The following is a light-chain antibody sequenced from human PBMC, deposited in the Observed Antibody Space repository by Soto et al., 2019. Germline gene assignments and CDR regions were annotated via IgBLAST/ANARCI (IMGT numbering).Light chain of an antibody. CDR3: QQYNNWPPYT. J-gene: IGKJ2*01. CDR1: QSVSSN. CDR2: GAS. Sequence: EIVMTQSPATLSVSPGERATLSCRASQSVSSNLAWYQQKPGQAPRLLIYGASTRATGIPARFSGSGSGTEFTLTLRVLQSEDFAVYYCQQYNNWPPYTFGQGTKLEIK. V-gene: IGKV3-15*01.